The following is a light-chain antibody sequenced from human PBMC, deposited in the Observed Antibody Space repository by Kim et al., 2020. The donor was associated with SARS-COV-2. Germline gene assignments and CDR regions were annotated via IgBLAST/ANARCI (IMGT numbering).Light chain of an antibody. CDR3: QPSYSTPLT. Sequence: DIQMTQSPSSLSAFVGDRVTITCRASQSISSYLNWYQQKPGKAPKLLIYGASSLQSGVPSRFSGSGSGTDFTLTISSLQPEDIATYYCQPSYSTPLTFGGGTKLEIK. J-gene: IGKJ4*01. V-gene: IGKV1-39*01. CDR1: QSISSY. CDR2: GAS.